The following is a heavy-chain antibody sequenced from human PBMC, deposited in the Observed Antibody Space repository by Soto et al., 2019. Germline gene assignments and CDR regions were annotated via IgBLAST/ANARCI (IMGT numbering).Heavy chain of an antibody. CDR2: FDPEDGET. D-gene: IGHD1-26*01. CDR3: ATARAGGIVGAPAYYFDY. V-gene: IGHV1-24*01. Sequence: ASVKVSCKVSGYTLTELSMHWVRQAPGKGLEWMGGFDPEDGETIYAQKFQGRVTMTEDTSTDTAYMELSSLRSEDTAVYYCATARAGGIVGAPAYYFDYWGQGTLVTVSS. CDR1: GYTLTELS. J-gene: IGHJ4*02.